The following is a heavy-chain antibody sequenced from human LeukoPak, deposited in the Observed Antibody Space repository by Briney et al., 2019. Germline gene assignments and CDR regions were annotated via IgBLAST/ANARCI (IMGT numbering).Heavy chain of an antibody. Sequence: PSETLSLTCAVYGGSFSGYYWSWIRQPPGKGLEWIGEINHSGSTNYNPSLKSRVAISVDTSRNQFSLRLSSVTAADTAVYYCARGQRITMTDWGQGTLVTVSS. CDR3: ARGQRITMTD. CDR2: INHSGST. J-gene: IGHJ4*02. D-gene: IGHD3-22*01. V-gene: IGHV4-34*01. CDR1: GGSFSGYY.